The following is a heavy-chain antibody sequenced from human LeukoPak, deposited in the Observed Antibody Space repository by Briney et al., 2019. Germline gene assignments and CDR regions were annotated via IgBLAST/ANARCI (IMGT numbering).Heavy chain of an antibody. J-gene: IGHJ4*02. Sequence: GGSLRLSCAASGFTFSSKYMSWVRQAPGKGLEWVSVIYSGGSTYYADPVKGRFTISSDNSKNTLYLQMNSLRAEDTAVYSCAREGITGTTSPYFDYWGQGTLVTVSA. CDR3: AREGITGTTSPYFDY. CDR1: GFTFSSKY. V-gene: IGHV3-53*01. D-gene: IGHD1-20*01. CDR2: IYSGGST.